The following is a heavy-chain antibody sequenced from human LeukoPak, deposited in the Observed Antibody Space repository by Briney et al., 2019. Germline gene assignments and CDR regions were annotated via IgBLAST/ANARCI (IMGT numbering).Heavy chain of an antibody. CDR3: ARVLSGSWDWFDP. D-gene: IGHD3-22*01. V-gene: IGHV3-74*01. CDR2: INPDGSTT. Sequence: GGSLRLSCAASGFTFDDYAMHWVRQAPGKGLEWVSRINPDGSTTTYADPVKGRFTISRDNAKNTVYLQMNSLRAEDTAVYYCARVLSGSWDWFDPWGQGTLVTVSS. J-gene: IGHJ5*02. CDR1: GFTFDDYA.